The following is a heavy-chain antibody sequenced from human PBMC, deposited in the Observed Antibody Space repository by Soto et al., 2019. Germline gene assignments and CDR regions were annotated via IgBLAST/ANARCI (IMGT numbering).Heavy chain of an antibody. CDR2: ISSSSGYI. V-gene: IGHV3-21*01. Sequence: EVQLVESGGGLVKPGVSLRLSCVVSGFTFSTYSMNWVRQAPGKGLEWVSSISSSSGYIYYADSVKGRFTISRDNAKNSLYLHMNSLRADDTAVYYCARDPGRGNAYNVDYWGQRTLVTVSS. CDR3: ARDPGRGNAYNVDY. CDR1: GFTFSTYS. D-gene: IGHD1-1*01. J-gene: IGHJ4*02.